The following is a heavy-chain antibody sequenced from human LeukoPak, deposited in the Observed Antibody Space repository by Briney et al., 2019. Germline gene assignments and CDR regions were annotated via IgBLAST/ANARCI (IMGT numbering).Heavy chain of an antibody. CDR3: AADTVMDSYYLDY. J-gene: IGHJ4*02. CDR2: ISGSGGSA. CDR1: GFTFSRYA. Sequence: GGSLRLSCAASGFTFSRYAMSWVRQAPGKGLEWVSCISGSGGSAYYADSVKGRFTISRDNSKNTLYLQMNSLRSDDTSVYYCAADTVMDSYYLDYWGQGTLVTVSS. V-gene: IGHV3-23*01. D-gene: IGHD5-18*01.